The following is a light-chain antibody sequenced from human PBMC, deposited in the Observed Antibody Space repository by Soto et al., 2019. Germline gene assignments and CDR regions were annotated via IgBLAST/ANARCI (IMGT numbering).Light chain of an antibody. Sequence: EIVLTQSPGTLSLSPGAKATLSCRASKSVSSSYLAWYQQKPGQAPRLLIYDASSRATGIPDRFSGSGSGTDFTLTISRLEPEDFAVYYCQQYGSSPLFTFGPGTKVDIK. CDR1: KSVSSSY. J-gene: IGKJ3*01. CDR2: DAS. V-gene: IGKV3-20*01. CDR3: QQYGSSPLFT.